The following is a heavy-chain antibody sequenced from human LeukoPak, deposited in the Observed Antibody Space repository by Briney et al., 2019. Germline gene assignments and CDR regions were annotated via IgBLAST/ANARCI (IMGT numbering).Heavy chain of an antibody. J-gene: IGHJ5*02. D-gene: IGHD6-19*01. CDR3: AKDIGQWLVYWFDP. Sequence: PGRSLRLSCAASGFTFDDYAMHWVRQAPGKGLEWVPGISWNSGSIGYADSVKGRFTISRDNAKNSLYLQMNSLRAEDTALYYCAKDIGQWLVYWFDPWGQGTLVTVSS. CDR2: ISWNSGSI. V-gene: IGHV3-9*01. CDR1: GFTFDDYA.